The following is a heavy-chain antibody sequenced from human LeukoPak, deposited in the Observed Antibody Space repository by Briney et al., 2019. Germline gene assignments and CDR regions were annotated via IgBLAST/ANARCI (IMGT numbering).Heavy chain of an antibody. CDR2: IYSGGST. J-gene: IGHJ4*02. V-gene: IGHV3-53*01. D-gene: IGHD5-24*01. Sequence: GGSLRLSCAASGFTVSSNYMSRVRQAPGKGLEWVSVIYSGGSTYYADSVKGRFTISRDNSKNTLYLQMNSLRAEDTAVYYCARDHGDGALDYWGQGTLVTVSS. CDR1: GFTVSSNY. CDR3: ARDHGDGALDY.